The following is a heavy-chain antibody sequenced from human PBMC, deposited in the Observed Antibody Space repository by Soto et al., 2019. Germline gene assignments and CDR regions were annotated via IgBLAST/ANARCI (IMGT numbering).Heavy chain of an antibody. D-gene: IGHD6-19*01. V-gene: IGHV3-66*01. CDR2: IYSAGSA. Sequence: GGSLRLSCAASGFTVSSYYMSWVRQAPGKGLEWVSVIYSAGSADFADSVKGRFTISRDNSKNTLFLQMNSLRAEDTAVYYCAKEHQWVVRPSLPKYYYGMDVWGQGTTVTVSS. CDR3: AKEHQWVVRPSLPKYYYGMDV. CDR1: GFTVSSYY. J-gene: IGHJ6*02.